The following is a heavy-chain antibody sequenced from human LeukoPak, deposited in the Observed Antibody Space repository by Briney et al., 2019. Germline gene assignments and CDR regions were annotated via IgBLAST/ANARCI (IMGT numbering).Heavy chain of an antibody. J-gene: IGHJ6*02. CDR3: ARDDFEYSVHYGMDV. D-gene: IGHD3-9*01. Sequence: SETLSLTCSVSGGSISSYYWSWIRQPAGKGLEWIGRFHRSGDTNYNPSLKSRLTMSVETSKHQISLRLRSVSAADTAVYYCARDDFEYSVHYGMDVWGQGTTVTVSS. CDR2: FHRSGDT. V-gene: IGHV4-4*07. CDR1: GGSISSYY.